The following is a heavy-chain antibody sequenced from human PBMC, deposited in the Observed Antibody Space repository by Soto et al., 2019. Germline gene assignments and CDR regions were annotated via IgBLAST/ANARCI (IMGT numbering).Heavy chain of an antibody. CDR3: ARAPYYYDSGGYQGF. Sequence: PGGSLRLSCTASGFTFSDYYMSWIRQAPGKGLEWVSYISSSGSTIYYADSVKGRFTISRDNAKNSLYLQMNSLRAEDTAVYYCARAPYYYDSGGYQGFWGQGTLVTVSS. J-gene: IGHJ4*02. CDR2: ISSSGSTI. D-gene: IGHD3-22*01. V-gene: IGHV3-11*01. CDR1: GFTFSDYY.